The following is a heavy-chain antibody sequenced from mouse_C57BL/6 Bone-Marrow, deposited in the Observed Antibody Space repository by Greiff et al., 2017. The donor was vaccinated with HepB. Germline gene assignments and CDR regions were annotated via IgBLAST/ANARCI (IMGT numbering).Heavy chain of an antibody. D-gene: IGHD1-1*01. V-gene: IGHV1-69*01. Sequence: VQLQQPGAELVMPGASVKLSCKASGYTFTSYWMHWVKQRPGQGLEWIGSIDPSDSYTNHNQKFKGKSTLTVDKSSSTAYMQLSSLTSADSAVYYCARKIFGSSHWYFDVWGTVTTVTVSS. CDR1: GYTFTSYW. J-gene: IGHJ1*03. CDR2: IDPSDSYT. CDR3: ARKIFGSSHWYFDV.